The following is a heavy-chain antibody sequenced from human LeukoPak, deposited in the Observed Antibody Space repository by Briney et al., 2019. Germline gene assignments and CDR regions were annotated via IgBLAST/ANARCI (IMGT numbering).Heavy chain of an antibody. Sequence: GGSLRLSCAASGFTFSSYAMSWVRQAPGKGLEWVSAISGSGGSTYYADSVKGRFTISRDNSKNTLYLQMNSLRAKDTAVYYCAKLVNYYDFWSGLDYWGQGTLVTVSS. CDR2: ISGSGGST. CDR1: GFTFSSYA. D-gene: IGHD3-3*01. V-gene: IGHV3-23*01. J-gene: IGHJ4*02. CDR3: AKLVNYYDFWSGLDY.